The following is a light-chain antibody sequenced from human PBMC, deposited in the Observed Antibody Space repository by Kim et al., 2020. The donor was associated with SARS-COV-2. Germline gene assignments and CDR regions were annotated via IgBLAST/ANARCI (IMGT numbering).Light chain of an antibody. CDR1: QSVTNRY. V-gene: IGKV3D-20*01. CDR3: QQYGTSPIT. J-gene: IGKJ5*01. Sequence: SRGERATLSCGASQSVTNRYVAWYQQKPGLAPRLLIYNAVARATGIPDRFSGSGSGTDFTLSISRLEPEDFAVYFCQQYGTSPITFGQGTRLDIK. CDR2: NAV.